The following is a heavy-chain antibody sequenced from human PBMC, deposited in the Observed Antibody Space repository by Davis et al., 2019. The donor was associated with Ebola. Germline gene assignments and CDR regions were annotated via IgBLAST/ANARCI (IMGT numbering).Heavy chain of an antibody. J-gene: IGHJ4*02. CDR1: GGSVSSGSYY. Sequence: SETLSLTCTVSGGSVSSGSYYWSWIRQPPGKGLEWIGYIYYSGSTYYNPSLKSRVTISGDTSKNQFSLKLTSVTAADTAMYYCARTPQYSNYGAYFDYWGQGTLVTVSS. V-gene: IGHV4-61*01. CDR2: IYYSGST. CDR3: ARTPQYSNYGAYFDY. D-gene: IGHD4-11*01.